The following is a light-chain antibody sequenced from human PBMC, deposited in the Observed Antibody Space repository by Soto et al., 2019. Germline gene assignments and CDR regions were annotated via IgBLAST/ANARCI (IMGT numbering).Light chain of an antibody. Sequence: EIVLTQSPGTLSLSPGERATLSCRASQRVSSSYIAWYQQKSGQAPRLLISGASNRATGIPDRFGGSGSETDFTLTISRLEPEDFAVYYCQLYGSASRTLGQGTRVDIK. J-gene: IGKJ1*01. V-gene: IGKV3-20*01. CDR3: QLYGSASRT. CDR1: QRVSSSY. CDR2: GAS.